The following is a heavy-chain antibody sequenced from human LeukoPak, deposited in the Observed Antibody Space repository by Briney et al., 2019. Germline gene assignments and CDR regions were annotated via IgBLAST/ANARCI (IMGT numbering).Heavy chain of an antibody. CDR3: AGGLGRLVRY. J-gene: IGHJ4*02. V-gene: IGHV3-66*01. CDR1: GFTLNSYA. Sequence: GGSLRLSCAASGFTLNSYAMSWVRQGPGKGLEWVSVIYSGGSTYYADSVKGRFTISRDNSKNTLFLQMNSLRVDDTAVYYCAGGLGRLVRYWGQGTLVTVSS. CDR2: IYSGGST. D-gene: IGHD2-15*01.